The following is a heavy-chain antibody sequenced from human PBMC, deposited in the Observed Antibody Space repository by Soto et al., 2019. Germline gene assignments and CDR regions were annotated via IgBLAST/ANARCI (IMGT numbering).Heavy chain of an antibody. J-gene: IGHJ4*02. Sequence: EVQLVESGGGLVKPGGSLRLSCAASGFTFSSYSMNWVRQAPGKGLEWVSSISSSSSYIYYADSVKGRFTISRDNAKNSLYLQMNSLRAEDTAVYYGARAGREWLLYYFAYWGQGTLVTVSS. CDR2: ISSSSSYI. CDR1: GFTFSSYS. V-gene: IGHV3-21*01. D-gene: IGHD3-3*01. CDR3: ARAGREWLLYYFAY.